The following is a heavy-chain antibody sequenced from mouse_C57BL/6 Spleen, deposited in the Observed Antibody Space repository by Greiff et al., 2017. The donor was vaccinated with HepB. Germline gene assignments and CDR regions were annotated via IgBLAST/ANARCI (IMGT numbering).Heavy chain of an antibody. CDR3: ANQLGPYWYFDV. Sequence: VQLVESGAELVKPGASVKVSCKASGYTFTSYWMHWVKQRPGQGLEWIGRIHPSDSDTNYNQKFKGKATLTVDKSSSTAYMQLSSLTSEDSAVYYCANQLGPYWYFDVWGTGTTVTVSS. D-gene: IGHD4-1*02. CDR2: IHPSDSDT. CDR1: GYTFTSYW. V-gene: IGHV1-74*01. J-gene: IGHJ1*03.